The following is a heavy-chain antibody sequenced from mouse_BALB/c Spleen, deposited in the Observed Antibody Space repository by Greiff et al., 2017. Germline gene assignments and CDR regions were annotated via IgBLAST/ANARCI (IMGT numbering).Heavy chain of an antibody. CDR2: IDPANGNT. V-gene: IGHV14-3*02. Sequence: VQLQQSGAELVKPGASVKLSCTASGFNINDTYMHWVKQRPEQGLEWIGRIDPANGNTKYDPKFQGKATITADTSSNTAYLQLSSLTSEDTAVYYCASALWGNYVDYWGQGTTLTVSS. CDR3: ASALWGNYVDY. D-gene: IGHD1-1*02. J-gene: IGHJ2*01. CDR1: GFNINDTY.